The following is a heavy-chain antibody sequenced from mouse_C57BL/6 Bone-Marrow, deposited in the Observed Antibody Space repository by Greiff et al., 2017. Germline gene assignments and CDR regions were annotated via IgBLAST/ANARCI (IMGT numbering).Heavy chain of an antibody. Sequence: QVQLQQPGAELVKPGASVTMSCKASGYTFTSYWITWVKQRPGQGLEWIGVIYPGSGSTNYNEKFKSKAKLTLDTSSSTAYMQLSSLTSEDSAVYFCARPYYCRYCYLDVWGTGTTVTVSS. CDR3: ARPYYCRYCYLDV. CDR2: IYPGSGST. CDR1: GYTFTSYW. J-gene: IGHJ1*03. V-gene: IGHV1-55*01. D-gene: IGHD2-10*01.